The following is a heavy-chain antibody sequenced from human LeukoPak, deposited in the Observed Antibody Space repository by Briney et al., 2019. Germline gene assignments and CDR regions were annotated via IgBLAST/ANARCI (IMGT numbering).Heavy chain of an antibody. CDR2: INHSGST. CDR1: GGSFSGYY. CDR3: ARGGNYYDSSGYYYRXYYYYGMDV. V-gene: IGHV4-34*01. Sequence: SETLSLTCAVYGGSFSGYYWSWIRQPPGKGLEWIGEINHSGSTNYNPSLKSRVTISVDTSKNQFSLKLSSVTAADTAVYYCARGGNYYDSSGYYYRXYYYYGMDVWGQGTTVTVSS. J-gene: IGHJ6*02. D-gene: IGHD3-22*01.